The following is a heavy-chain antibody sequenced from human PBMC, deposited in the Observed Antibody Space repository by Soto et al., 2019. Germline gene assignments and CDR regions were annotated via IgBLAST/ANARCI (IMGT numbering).Heavy chain of an antibody. CDR1: GGSISSGGYY. D-gene: IGHD5-12*01. V-gene: IGHV4-31*03. Sequence: SETLSLTCTVSGGSISSGGYYWSWIRQHPGKGLEWIGYIYYSGSTYYNPSLKSRVTISVDTSKNQFSLKLSSVTAADTAAYYCARAVSGYDYCVDPWGQGTLVTV. CDR3: ARAVSGYDYCVDP. CDR2: IYYSGST. J-gene: IGHJ5*02.